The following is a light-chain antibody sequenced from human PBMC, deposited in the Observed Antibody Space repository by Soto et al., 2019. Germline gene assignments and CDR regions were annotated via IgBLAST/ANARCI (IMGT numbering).Light chain of an antibody. CDR1: QSISSY. CDR3: QLRSNWPPALT. Sequence: EIVLTQSPATLSLSPGERATLSCRASQSISSYLAWYQQKPGQAPRLLNYDASNRATGIPARFSRSGSGTDFTLNISSIYPEYDEVDYCQLRSNWPPALTFGVGTKVEIK. J-gene: IGKJ4*01. CDR2: DAS. V-gene: IGKV3-11*01.